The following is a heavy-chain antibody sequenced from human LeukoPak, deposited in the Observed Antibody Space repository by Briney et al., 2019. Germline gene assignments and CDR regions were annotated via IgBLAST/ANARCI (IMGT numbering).Heavy chain of an antibody. CDR2: IGSSSNYI. J-gene: IGHJ3*02. CDR3: AREEVTTGAFDI. D-gene: IGHD2-21*02. Sequence: GGSLRLSCVASGFTFSSCSMNWVRQAPGKGLEWVSCIGSSSNYIYYADSVKGRFTISRDNSKNTLYLQMNSLRAEDTAVYYCAREEVTTGAFDIWGQGTMVTVSS. V-gene: IGHV3-21*01. CDR1: GFTFSSCS.